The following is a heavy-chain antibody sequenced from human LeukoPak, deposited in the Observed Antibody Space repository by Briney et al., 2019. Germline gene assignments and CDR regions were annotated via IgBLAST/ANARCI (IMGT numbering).Heavy chain of an antibody. CDR1: GFTFSSYA. V-gene: IGHV3-23*01. D-gene: IGHD2-15*01. J-gene: IGHJ4*02. CDR2: ISGSGGST. Sequence: GGSLRLSCAASGFTFSSYAMSWVRQAPGKGLEWVSAISGSGGSTYYADSVKGRFTISRDNSKNTLYLQMNSLRAEDTAVYYCAKSPLDYCSGSSCYLYFDYWGLGTLVTVSS. CDR3: AKSPLDYCSGSSCYLYFDY.